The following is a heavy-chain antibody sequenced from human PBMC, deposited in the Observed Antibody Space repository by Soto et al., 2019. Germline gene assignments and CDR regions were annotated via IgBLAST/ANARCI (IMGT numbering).Heavy chain of an antibody. CDR2: ISSSISYI. V-gene: IGHV3-21*01. D-gene: IGHD6-19*01. CDR1: GFTFSSYS. Sequence: AVGSRRLSCAASGFTFSSYSMNWVRQAPGKGLEWVSSISSSISYIYYADSVKGRFTISRDNAKNSLYLQMNSLRAEDTAVYYCASGSGWLGHNPVFDYWGQGTLVTVSS. J-gene: IGHJ4*02. CDR3: ASGSGWLGHNPVFDY.